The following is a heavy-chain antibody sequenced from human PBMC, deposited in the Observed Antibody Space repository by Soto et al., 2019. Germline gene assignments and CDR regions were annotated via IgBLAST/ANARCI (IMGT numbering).Heavy chain of an antibody. CDR2: INAGNGNT. V-gene: IGHV1-3*01. CDR3: ASPRTGYSSSWYFFDY. Sequence: GASVKVSCKASGYTFTSYAMHWVRQAPGQRLEWMGWINAGNGNTKYSQKFQGRVTITRDTSASTAYMELSSLRSEDTAVYYCASPRTGYSSSWYFFDYWGQGTLVTVSS. J-gene: IGHJ4*02. CDR1: GYTFTSYA. D-gene: IGHD6-13*01.